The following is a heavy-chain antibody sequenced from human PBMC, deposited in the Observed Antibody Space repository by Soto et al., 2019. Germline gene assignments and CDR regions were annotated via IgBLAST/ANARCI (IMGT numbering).Heavy chain of an antibody. D-gene: IGHD2-21*02. V-gene: IGHV5-51*01. CDR1: GYSFSNYW. CDR3: AGPGFFSRTDCSGLDK. Sequence: GESLKISCKGSGYSFSNYWIGWVRQMSWQGLEWMGIIYPGDSDTTYSPSFQGQVTISVDKSISTAYLQWSSLKASDTAMYYCAGPGFFSRTDCSGLDKWGQGTRVTL. CDR2: IYPGDSDT. J-gene: IGHJ4*02.